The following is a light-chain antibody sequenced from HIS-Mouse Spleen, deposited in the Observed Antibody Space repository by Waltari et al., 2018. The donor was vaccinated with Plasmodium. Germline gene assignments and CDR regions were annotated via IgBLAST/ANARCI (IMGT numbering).Light chain of an antibody. CDR1: QSISSR. Sequence: DIQMTQSPSTLSASVGDRVTITCRASQSISSRLAGYQQKPGKAPKLLIYKAISLESGVPSRCSGSGSGTEFTLTISSLQPDDFATYYCQQYNSYSWTFGQGTKVEIK. CDR3: QQYNSYSWT. CDR2: KAI. J-gene: IGKJ1*01. V-gene: IGKV1-5*03.